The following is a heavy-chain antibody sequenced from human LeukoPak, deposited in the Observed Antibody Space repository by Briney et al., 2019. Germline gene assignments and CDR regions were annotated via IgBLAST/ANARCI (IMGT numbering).Heavy chain of an antibody. Sequence: GFLRLSCAASGFTFSSYSMNWVRQAPGKGLEWVSSISSSSSYIYYADSVKGRFTISRDNAKNSLYLQMNSLRAEDTAVYYCARALSGKRGIYYCYYYMDVWGKGTTVTVSS. J-gene: IGHJ6*03. CDR1: GFTFSSYS. CDR3: ARALSGKRGIYYCYYYMDV. CDR2: ISSSSSYI. D-gene: IGHD3-16*01. V-gene: IGHV3-21*01.